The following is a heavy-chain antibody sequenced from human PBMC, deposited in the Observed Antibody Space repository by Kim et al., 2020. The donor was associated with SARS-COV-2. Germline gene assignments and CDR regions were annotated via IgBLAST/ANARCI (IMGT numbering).Heavy chain of an antibody. Sequence: YADSVTGGYTMSGDNSKNTLFLQMNSMRAEDTAVYYCAKSFRGFSFGKIDYWGQGILVTVSS. CDR3: AKSFRGFSFGKIDY. V-gene: IGHV3-23*01. D-gene: IGHD5-18*01. J-gene: IGHJ4*02.